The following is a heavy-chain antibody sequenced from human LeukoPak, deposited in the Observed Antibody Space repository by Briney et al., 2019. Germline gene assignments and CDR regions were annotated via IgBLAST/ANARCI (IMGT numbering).Heavy chain of an antibody. CDR2: ISAYNGNT. CDR1: GYTFTSYG. V-gene: IGHV1-18*01. CDR3: AGGRPARRFLEWLPDY. Sequence: ASVKVSCKASGYTFTSYGISWVRQAPGQGLEWMGWISAYNGNTNYAQKFQGRVTMTRDTSISTAYMELSRLRSDDTAVYYCAGGRPARRFLEWLPDYWGQGTLVTVSS. J-gene: IGHJ4*02. D-gene: IGHD3-3*01.